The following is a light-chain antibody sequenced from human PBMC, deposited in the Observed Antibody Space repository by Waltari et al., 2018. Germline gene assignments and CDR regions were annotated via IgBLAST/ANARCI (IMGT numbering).Light chain of an antibody. J-gene: IGLJ3*02. CDR1: SGSVSTTSY. CDR3: SLYMGSGIWV. Sequence: QTVVTQEPSLSVSPGGTVTLTCALTSGSVSTTSYATWYQQTPGQPQRTRVYKGTGRSSGVPDRFSGSVLGNTVALTSTGAQADDESNYYCSLYMGSGIWVFGGGTKLTVL. CDR2: KGT. V-gene: IGLV8-61*01.